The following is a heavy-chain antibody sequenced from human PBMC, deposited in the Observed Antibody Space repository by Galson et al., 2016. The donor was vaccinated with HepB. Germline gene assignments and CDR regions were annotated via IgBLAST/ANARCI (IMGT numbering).Heavy chain of an antibody. J-gene: IGHJ3*02. D-gene: IGHD1-26*01. CDR3: ARGSGSSGDAFDI. Sequence: SVKVSCKASGFTFIYRYLHWVRQAPGQALEWMGRSTPYNANTSFAQKFQGRVTITRDRSVNTAYMDLSSLRSEDTAMYYCARGSGSSGDAFDIWGQGTMVTVSS. CDR2: STPYNANT. CDR1: GFTFIYRY. V-gene: IGHV1-45*02.